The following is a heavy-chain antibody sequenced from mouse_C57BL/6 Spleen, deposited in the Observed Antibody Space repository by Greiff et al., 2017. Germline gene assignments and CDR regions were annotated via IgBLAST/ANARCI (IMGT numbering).Heavy chain of an antibody. D-gene: IGHD3-2*02. CDR3: ARYSSGYAY. V-gene: IGHV1-81*01. Sequence: QVHVKQSGAELARPGASVKLSCTASGYTFTSYGISWVKQRTGQGLEWIGEIYPRSGNTYYNEKFKGKATLTADKSSSTAYMELRSLTSEDSAVYFCARYSSGYAYWGQGTLVTVSA. J-gene: IGHJ3*01. CDR1: GYTFTSYG. CDR2: IYPRSGNT.